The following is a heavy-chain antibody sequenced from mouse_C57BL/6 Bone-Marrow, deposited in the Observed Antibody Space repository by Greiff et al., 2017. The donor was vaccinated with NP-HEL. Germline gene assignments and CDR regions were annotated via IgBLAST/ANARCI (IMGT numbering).Heavy chain of an antibody. Sequence: EVQRVESGGGLVQPKGSLKLSCAASGFTFNTYAMHWVRQAPGKGLEWVARIRSKSSNYATYYADSVKDRFTISRDDSQSMLYLQMNNLKTEDTAMYYCVRDGPRRGGYAMDYWGQGTSVTVSS. CDR2: IRSKSSNYAT. CDR1: GFTFNTYA. D-gene: IGHD3-1*01. J-gene: IGHJ4*01. V-gene: IGHV10-3*01. CDR3: VRDGPRRGGYAMDY.